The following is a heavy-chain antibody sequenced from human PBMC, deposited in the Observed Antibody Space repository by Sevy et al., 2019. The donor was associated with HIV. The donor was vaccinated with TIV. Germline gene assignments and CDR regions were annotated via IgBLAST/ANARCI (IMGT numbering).Heavy chain of an antibody. Sequence: GGSLRLSCAASGFTFSSYGMHWVRQAPGKGLEWVAVIWYDGSNKYYADSVKGRFTISRDKSKNTLYLQMNSLRAEDTAVYYCARDLYYYDSSGYPDYWGQGTLVTVSS. CDR2: IWYDGSNK. D-gene: IGHD3-22*01. CDR1: GFTFSSYG. CDR3: ARDLYYYDSSGYPDY. J-gene: IGHJ4*02. V-gene: IGHV3-33*01.